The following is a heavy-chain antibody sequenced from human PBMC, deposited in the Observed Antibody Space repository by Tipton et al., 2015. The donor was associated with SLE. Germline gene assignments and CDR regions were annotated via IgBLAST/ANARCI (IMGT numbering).Heavy chain of an antibody. V-gene: IGHV1-46*01. CDR1: GYTFTSYY. J-gene: IGHJ4*02. CDR2: INPSGGST. CDR3: ARAPADYYDSPERY. Sequence: QSGAEVKKPGASVKVSCKASGYTFTSYYMHWVRQAPGQGLEWMGIINPSGGSTSYAQKFQGRVTMTRDTSTGTVYMELRSLRSDDTAVYYCARAPADYYDSPERYWGQGTLVTVSS. D-gene: IGHD3-22*01.